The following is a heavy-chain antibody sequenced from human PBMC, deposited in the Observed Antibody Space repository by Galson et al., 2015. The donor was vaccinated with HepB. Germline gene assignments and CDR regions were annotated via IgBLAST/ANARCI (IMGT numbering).Heavy chain of an antibody. V-gene: IGHV3-30-3*01. J-gene: IGHJ6*02. CDR2: ISYDGSNK. Sequence: SLRLSCAASGFTFSSYAMHWVRQAPGKGLEWVAVISYDGSNKYYADSVKGRFTISRDNSKNTLYLQMNSLRAEDTAVYYCAREGSWNDVSGMDVWGQGTTVTVSS. CDR3: AREGSWNDVSGMDV. D-gene: IGHD1-1*01. CDR1: GFTFSSYA.